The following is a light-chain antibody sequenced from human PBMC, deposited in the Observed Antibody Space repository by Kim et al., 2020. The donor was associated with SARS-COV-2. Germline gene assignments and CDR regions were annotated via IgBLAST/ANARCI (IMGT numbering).Light chain of an antibody. J-gene: IGLJ3*02. Sequence: QSALTQPASVSGSPGQSITISCTGSSSDVGTYNYVSWYQQHPGKAPKLMIYDVSKRPSGVSNRFSGSKSGNTASLTISGLQAEDEADYYCSSYTYSTTLVFGGGTNLTVL. CDR1: SSDVGTYNY. CDR2: DVS. CDR3: SSYTYSTTLV. V-gene: IGLV2-14*01.